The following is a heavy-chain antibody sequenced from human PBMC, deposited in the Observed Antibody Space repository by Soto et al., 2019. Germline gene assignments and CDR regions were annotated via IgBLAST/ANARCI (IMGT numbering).Heavy chain of an antibody. CDR2: IWKDGSTR. V-gene: IGHV3-33*01. J-gene: IGHJ4*02. CDR1: GFTFNNYA. D-gene: IGHD3-22*01. Sequence: QVQLVESGGGVLQPGRSLRLSCAASGFTFNNYAFHWVRQSPGKGLEWVAFIWKDGSTRYYVDSVKGRFTISRDNSKNTVYLEMNSLRAEDTPMYYCARDPSYDCSGYWCDYWGQGTLVTVSS. CDR3: ARDPSYDCSGYWCDY.